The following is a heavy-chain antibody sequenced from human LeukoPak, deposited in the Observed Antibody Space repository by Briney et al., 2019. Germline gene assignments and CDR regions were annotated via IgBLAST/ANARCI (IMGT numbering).Heavy chain of an antibody. CDR3: ARDPRGTVVTPSWFNP. J-gene: IGHJ5*02. D-gene: IGHD4-23*01. CDR2: ISAYNGNT. Sequence: ASVKVSCTASGYTFTSYGISWVRQAPGQGLEWMGWISAYNGNTNYAQKLQGRVTMTTDTSTSTAYMELRSLRSDDTAVYYCARDPRGTVVTPSWFNPWGQGTLVTVSS. V-gene: IGHV1-18*01. CDR1: GYTFTSYG.